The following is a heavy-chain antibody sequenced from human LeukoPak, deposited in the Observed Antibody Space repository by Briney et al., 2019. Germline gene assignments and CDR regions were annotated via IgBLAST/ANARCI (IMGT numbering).Heavy chain of an antibody. D-gene: IGHD6-13*01. J-gene: IGHJ4*02. V-gene: IGHV3-11*01. CDR1: GFTFSDYY. Sequence: PGGSLRLSCAASGFTFSDYYMSWIRQAPGKGLEWVSYISSSAFTIYYADSVKGRFTISRDNTKNSLYLQMNSLRAEDTAVYYCAKAYSTRWYYFDYWGQGTLVTVSS. CDR2: ISSSAFTI. CDR3: AKAYSTRWYYFDY.